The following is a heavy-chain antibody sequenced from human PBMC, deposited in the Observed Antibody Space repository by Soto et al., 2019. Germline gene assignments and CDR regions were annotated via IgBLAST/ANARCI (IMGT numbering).Heavy chain of an antibody. V-gene: IGHV1-18*01. CDR2: ISAYTGNT. CDR1: GYTFTSYG. Sequence: QVQLVQSGAEVKKPGASVKVSCKASGYTFTSYGISWVRQAPGQGLEWMGWISAYTGNTKYAQKLKGRDTMTTDTSTSTAYMELRSLRSDDTAVYYCARDLGGSYYAPVDYWGQGTLVTVSS. CDR3: ARDLGGSYYAPVDY. J-gene: IGHJ4*02. D-gene: IGHD1-26*01.